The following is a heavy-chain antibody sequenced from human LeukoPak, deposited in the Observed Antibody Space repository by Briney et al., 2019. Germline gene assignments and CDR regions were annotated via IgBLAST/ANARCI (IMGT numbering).Heavy chain of an antibody. Sequence: APVKVSCKASGYTFTGYYMHWVRQAPGQGLEWMGWISAYNGNTNYAQKLQGRVTMTTDTSTSTAYMELRSLRSDDTAVYYCARDQAITVTTWYFQHWGQGTLVTVSS. J-gene: IGHJ1*01. D-gene: IGHD4-17*01. CDR1: GYTFTGYY. CDR3: ARDQAITVTTWYFQH. V-gene: IGHV1-18*04. CDR2: ISAYNGNT.